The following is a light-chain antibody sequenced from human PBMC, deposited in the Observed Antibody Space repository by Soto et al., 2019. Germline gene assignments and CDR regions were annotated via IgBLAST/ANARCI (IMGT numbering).Light chain of an antibody. J-gene: IGKJ5*01. Sequence: TQSPSFLSASVVDRVTITCLASQAISNYLNWYQQKPGQAPRLLIYGASSRATGIPDRFSGSGSGTDFTLTISRLEPEDFAVYYCQQYGSSPLFTFGQGTRLEIK. V-gene: IGKV3-20*01. CDR1: QAISNY. CDR3: QQYGSSPLFT. CDR2: GAS.